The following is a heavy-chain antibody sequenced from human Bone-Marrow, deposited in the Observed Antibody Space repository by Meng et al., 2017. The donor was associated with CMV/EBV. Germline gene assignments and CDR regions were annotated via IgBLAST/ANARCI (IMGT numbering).Heavy chain of an antibody. CDR1: GGSISSSSYY. Sequence: TVSGGSISSSSYYWGWIRQPPGKGLEWIGSIYCGGSTYFNPSLKSRVTISVDTSKNQFSLKLSSVTAADTAVYYCARGTTPSTVTTNWGQGTLVTVSS. V-gene: IGHV4-39*01. J-gene: IGHJ4*02. CDR3: ARGTTPSTVTTN. D-gene: IGHD4-11*01. CDR2: IYCGGST.